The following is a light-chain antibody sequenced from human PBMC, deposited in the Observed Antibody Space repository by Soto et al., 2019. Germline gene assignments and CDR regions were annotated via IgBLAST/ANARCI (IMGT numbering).Light chain of an antibody. V-gene: IGKV3-11*01. CDR3: QQYNNWPRT. J-gene: IGKJ1*01. CDR2: DAS. CDR1: QSVGSY. Sequence: EIVLTQSPATLSLSPGERATLSCRASQSVGSYLAWYQQKPGQAPRPLIYDASNRATGIPARFSGSGSGTDFTLTISSLEPEDFAVYYCQQYNNWPRTFGQGTKVEIK.